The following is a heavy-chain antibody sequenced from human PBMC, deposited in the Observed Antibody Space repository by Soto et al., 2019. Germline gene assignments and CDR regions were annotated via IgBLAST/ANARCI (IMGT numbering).Heavy chain of an antibody. D-gene: IGHD3-22*01. V-gene: IGHV4-39*01. CDR1: GGSISSSSYY. Sequence: SETLSLTCTVSGGSISSSSYYWGWIRQPPGKGLEWIGSIYYSGSTYYNPSLKSRVTISVDTSKNQFSLKLSSVTAADTAVYYCARFCMGYYYDSSGYKLGKLHCYYGMEVWGQGTTVTVS. J-gene: IGHJ6*02. CDR2: IYYSGST. CDR3: ARFCMGYYYDSSGYKLGKLHCYYGMEV.